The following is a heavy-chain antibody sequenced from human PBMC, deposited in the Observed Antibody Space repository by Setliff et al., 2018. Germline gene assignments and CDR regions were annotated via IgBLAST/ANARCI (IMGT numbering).Heavy chain of an antibody. Sequence: LSLSCAASGFTFSTYAMSWVRQAPGKGLEWVSTIYSGDRNTFYTDSVKGRFTIFRDGSKNTLYLQMTSLRAEDTAVYYCAKPQVELRWGFESWGQGTPVTVSS. CDR2: IYSGDRNT. D-gene: IGHD1-7*01. V-gene: IGHV3-23*03. CDR3: AKPQVELRWGFES. CDR1: GFTFSTYA. J-gene: IGHJ4*02.